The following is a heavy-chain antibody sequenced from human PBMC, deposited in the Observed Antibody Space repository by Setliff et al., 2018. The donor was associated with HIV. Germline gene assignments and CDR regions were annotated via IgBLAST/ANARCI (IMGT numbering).Heavy chain of an antibody. CDR3: ARGNYYASGLDY. D-gene: IGHD3-10*01. V-gene: IGHV4-61*08. CDR2: MYYGGST. CDR1: GGSISSGGYY. Sequence: SETLSLTCTVSGGSISSGGYYWSWIRQHPGKGLEWIGYMYYGGSTNSNPSLKSRVTMSIDASKNQFSLNLRSVTAADMATYYCARGNYYASGLDYWGQGTLVTVSS. J-gene: IGHJ4*02.